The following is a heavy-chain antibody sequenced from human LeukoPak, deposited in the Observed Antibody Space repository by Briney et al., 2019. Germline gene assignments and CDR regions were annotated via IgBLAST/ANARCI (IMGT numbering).Heavy chain of an antibody. CDR3: ASHYYDSSSSLDV. V-gene: IGHV3-30-3*01. CDR1: GFTFSSYA. CDR2: ISYDGSNK. D-gene: IGHD3-22*01. J-gene: IGHJ6*02. Sequence: PGGSLRLSCAASGFTFSSYAMRWVRQAPGKGLEWVAVISYDGSNKYYADSVKGRFTISRDNSKNTLYLQMNSLRAEDTAVYYCASHYYDSSSSLDVWGQGTTVTVSS.